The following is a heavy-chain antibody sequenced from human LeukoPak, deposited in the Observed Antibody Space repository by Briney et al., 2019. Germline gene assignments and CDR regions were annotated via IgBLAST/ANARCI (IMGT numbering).Heavy chain of an antibody. Sequence: SETLSLTCTVSGGSISSIIYYWGWIRQPPGKGLEWIGTIYYSGSTYYNVSLKSRVTISVDTSRNQFSLNLSSVTAADTAVYFCARHGGSWTFDYWGQGTLVTVSS. CDR2: IYYSGST. CDR1: GGSISSIIYY. V-gene: IGHV4-39*01. CDR3: ARHGGSWTFDY. J-gene: IGHJ4*02. D-gene: IGHD6-13*01.